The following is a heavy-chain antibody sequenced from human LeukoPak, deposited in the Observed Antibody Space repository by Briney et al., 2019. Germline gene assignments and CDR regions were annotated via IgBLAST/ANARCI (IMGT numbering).Heavy chain of an antibody. D-gene: IGHD3-3*01. V-gene: IGHV4-59*01. CDR2: VYYSGTA. CDR1: GGSINTYC. CDR3: ARDAHYDFWSGYYGWFDP. Sequence: PSETLSLTCTVSGGSINTYCWSWIRQPPGKGLEWIGYVYYSGTANYNPSLKSRVVISVDTSKNQFSLKLSSVTAADTAVYYCARDAHYDFWSGYYGWFDPWGQGTLVTVSS. J-gene: IGHJ5*02.